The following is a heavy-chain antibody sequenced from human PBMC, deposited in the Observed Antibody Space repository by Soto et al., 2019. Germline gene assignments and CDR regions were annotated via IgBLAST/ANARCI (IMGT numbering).Heavy chain of an antibody. CDR1: GFSFRTYG. Sequence: QVQLVESGGGLVQPGTSLRLSCAVSGFSFRTYGFHWVRQPPGKGLEWVAVISPKGHSGPVEGRFTISRDNSKDTLYLQMNNLRAEDTAVYYCARDDAFENENGFDLWGQGTMVTVSS. D-gene: IGHD1-1*01. V-gene: IGHV3-33*01. CDR2: ISPK. J-gene: IGHJ3*01. CDR3: ARDDAFENENGFDL.